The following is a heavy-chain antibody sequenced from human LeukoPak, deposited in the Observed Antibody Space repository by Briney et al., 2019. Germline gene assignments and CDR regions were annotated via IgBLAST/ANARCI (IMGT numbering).Heavy chain of an antibody. D-gene: IGHD2-2*02. CDR1: GYTFTSYD. J-gene: IGHJ4*02. CDR2: MNPNSGNT. CDR3: ARGRRVGYCSSTSCYTYSVY. Sequence: GASVKVSCKASGYTFTSYDINWVRQATGQGLEWMGWMNPNSGNTGYAQKFQGRVTITRNTSISTAYMELSSLRSEDTAVYYCARGRRVGYCSSTSCYTYSVYWGQGTLVTVPS. V-gene: IGHV1-8*03.